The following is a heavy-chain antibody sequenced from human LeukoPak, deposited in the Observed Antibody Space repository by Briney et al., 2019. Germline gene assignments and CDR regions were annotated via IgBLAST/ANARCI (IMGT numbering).Heavy chain of an antibody. CDR3: ARDYGDYSDY. V-gene: IGHV3-30*03. Sequence: GGSLRLSCAASGFAFSNYAMHWVRQAPGKGLEWVAVISYDGGTKYYADSVKGRFTISRDNSKNTLYLQMNSLRAEDTAVYYCARDYGDYSDYWGQGTLVTVSS. CDR2: ISYDGGTK. D-gene: IGHD4-17*01. CDR1: GFAFSNYA. J-gene: IGHJ4*02.